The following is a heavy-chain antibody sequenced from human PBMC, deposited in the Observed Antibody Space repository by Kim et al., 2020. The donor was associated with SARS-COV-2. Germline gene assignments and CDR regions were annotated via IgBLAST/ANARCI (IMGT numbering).Heavy chain of an antibody. CDR1: GYTFTSYG. J-gene: IGHJ4*02. CDR3: ARVVGPIMYYYDSSDQGVYFDY. D-gene: IGHD3-22*01. V-gene: IGHV1-18*01. Sequence: ASVKVSCKASGYTFTSYGISWVRQAPGQGLEWMGWISAYNGNTNYAQKLQGRVTMTTDTSTSTAYMELRSLRSDDTAVYYCARVVGPIMYYYDSSDQGVYFDYWGQGTLVTVSS. CDR2: ISAYNGNT.